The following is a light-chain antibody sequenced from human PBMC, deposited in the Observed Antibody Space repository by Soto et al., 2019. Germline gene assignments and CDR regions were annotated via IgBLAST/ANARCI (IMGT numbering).Light chain of an antibody. CDR3: LQHYDYSWT. Sequence: DIQMTQSPSSLSASVGDRVTIPCRASQRITNSLNWYQQKPGRAPNLLIYAASSLQRGAPSRFSGSGSGTEFTLTISSLQPEDFATYYCLQHYDYSWTFGQGTKVDNK. V-gene: IGKV1-17*01. CDR2: AAS. CDR1: QRITNS. J-gene: IGKJ1*01.